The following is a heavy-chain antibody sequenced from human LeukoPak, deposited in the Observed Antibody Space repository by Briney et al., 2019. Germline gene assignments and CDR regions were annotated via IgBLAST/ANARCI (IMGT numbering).Heavy chain of an antibody. Sequence: SETLSLTCTVSGGSISSGSYYWSWIRQPAGKGLEWIGRIYTSGSTNYNPSLKSRVTISVDMSKNQFSLKLSSVTAADTAVYYCARVPYYYDSSGYSAFDIWGQGTMVTVSS. CDR3: ARVPYYYDSSGYSAFDI. CDR2: IYTSGST. J-gene: IGHJ3*02. D-gene: IGHD3-22*01. CDR1: GGSISSGSYY. V-gene: IGHV4-61*02.